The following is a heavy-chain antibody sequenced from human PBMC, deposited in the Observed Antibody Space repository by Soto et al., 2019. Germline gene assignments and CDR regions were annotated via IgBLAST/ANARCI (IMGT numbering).Heavy chain of an antibody. CDR3: VKGYWQGAV. CDR1: GFTFSTYA. D-gene: IGHD2-8*02. J-gene: IGHJ6*02. Sequence: EVQLLESGGGLVQPGGSLRLSCAAAGFTFSTYAMNWVRQAPGYGLEWVSAISGSGGSIHYADSVKGRFTNTSDNSTNTLYLQINTLGSKSKRVYLCVKGYWQGAVWGQGTTVTVSS. V-gene: IGHV3-23*01. CDR2: ISGSGGSI.